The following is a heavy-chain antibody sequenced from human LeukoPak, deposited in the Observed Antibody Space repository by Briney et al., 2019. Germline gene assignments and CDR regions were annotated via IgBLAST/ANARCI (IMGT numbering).Heavy chain of an antibody. Sequence: ASVKVSCKASGFTFTGYYIHWVRQAPGQGLEWMGWIKPDSGATNYAQNFQGRVTMTWDTSINTAYMELTTLRSDDTAVYYCARVYIVATTSLDYWSQGTLVTVSS. CDR1: GFTFTGYY. D-gene: IGHD5-12*01. CDR2: IKPDSGAT. CDR3: ARVYIVATTSLDY. J-gene: IGHJ4*02. V-gene: IGHV1-2*02.